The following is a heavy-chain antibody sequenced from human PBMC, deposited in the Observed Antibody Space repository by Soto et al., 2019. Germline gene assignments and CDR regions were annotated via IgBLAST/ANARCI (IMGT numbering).Heavy chain of an antibody. CDR1: GGSISTYY. CDR3: ARGKGYSYGYNGYYYGMDV. V-gene: IGHV4-59*12. CDR2: IYHSGST. D-gene: IGHD5-18*01. Sequence: SETLSLTCTVSGGSISTYYWSWVRQPPGKGLEWIGYIYHSGSTNYNPSLESRVTISVDTSKNQFSLKLSSVTAADTAVYYCARGKGYSYGYNGYYYGMDVWGQGTTVTVSS. J-gene: IGHJ6*02.